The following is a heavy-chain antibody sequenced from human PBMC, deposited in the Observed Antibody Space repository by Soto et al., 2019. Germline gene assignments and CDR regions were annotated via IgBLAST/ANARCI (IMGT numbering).Heavy chain of an antibody. D-gene: IGHD6-19*01. Sequence: GGSLRLSCSVSGFTFRSSPVSWVRRAPGKGLEWVSGINGGDDSEHYVDSVKGRFTISRDNSKNTLYLQMNSLRAEDTAVYYCAKDRQWLVPVDYWGQGTLVTVSS. CDR1: GFTFRSSP. V-gene: IGHV3-23*01. CDR3: AKDRQWLVPVDY. CDR2: INGGDDSE. J-gene: IGHJ4*02.